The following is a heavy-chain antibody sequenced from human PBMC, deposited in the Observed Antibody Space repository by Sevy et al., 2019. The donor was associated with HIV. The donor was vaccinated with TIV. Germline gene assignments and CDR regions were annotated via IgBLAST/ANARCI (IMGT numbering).Heavy chain of an antibody. CDR1: GFTFSSYE. D-gene: IGHD3-22*01. CDR3: ARVDANYDKGFDP. J-gene: IGHJ5*02. V-gene: IGHV3-48*03. Sequence: GGSLRLSCEASGFTFSSYEMNWVRQAPGKGLEWVSYISRSGTTIKYADSVKGRFTISRDNAKNSLYMQMNSLRAEDTAVYYCARVDANYDKGFDPWGQGTLVTVSS. CDR2: ISRSGTTI.